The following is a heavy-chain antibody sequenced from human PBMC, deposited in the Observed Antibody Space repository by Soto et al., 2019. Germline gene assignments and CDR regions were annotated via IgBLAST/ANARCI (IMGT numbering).Heavy chain of an antibody. CDR2: MYYTGRS. V-gene: IGHV4-31*03. J-gene: IGHJ4*02. Sequence: QVQLQESGPGLVKPSQTLSLTCSISGGSISIGGFYWSWIRQHPGSGLEWIGYMYYTGRSFYNPSLKSRVNISVDTSQNQFSLKLTSVTAADTAVYYCARGRYHRGYFDYWGQGSLVTVSS. D-gene: IGHD2-2*01. CDR1: GGSISIGGFY. CDR3: ARGRYHRGYFDY.